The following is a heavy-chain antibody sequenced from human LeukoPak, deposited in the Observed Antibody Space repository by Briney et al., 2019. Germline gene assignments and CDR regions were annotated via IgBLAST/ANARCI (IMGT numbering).Heavy chain of an antibody. CDR3: AKALTFYSGSYDY. D-gene: IGHD1-26*01. J-gene: IGHJ4*02. V-gene: IGHV3-30*18. Sequence: GGSLRLSCAASGFTFSSYGMHWVRQAPGKGLEWVAVISYDGSNKYYADSVKGRFTISRDNSKNTLYLQMNSLRAEDTAVYYCAKALTFYSGSYDYWGQGTLVTVSS. CDR1: GFTFSSYG. CDR2: ISYDGSNK.